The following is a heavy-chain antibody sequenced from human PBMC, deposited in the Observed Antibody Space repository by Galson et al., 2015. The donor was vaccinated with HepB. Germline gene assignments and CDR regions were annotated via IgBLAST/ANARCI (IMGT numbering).Heavy chain of an antibody. J-gene: IGHJ6*03. CDR1: GFTFSNAW. V-gene: IGHV3-15*07. Sequence: SLRLSCAASGFTFSNAWMNWVRQAPGKGLEWVGRIKSKTDGGTTDYAAPVKGRFTISRDDSKNTLYLQMNSLKTEDTAVYYCTTDTRYDFWSGHYYYYYMDVWGKGTTVTVSS. D-gene: IGHD3-3*01. CDR3: TTDTRYDFWSGHYYYYYMDV. CDR2: IKSKTDGGTT.